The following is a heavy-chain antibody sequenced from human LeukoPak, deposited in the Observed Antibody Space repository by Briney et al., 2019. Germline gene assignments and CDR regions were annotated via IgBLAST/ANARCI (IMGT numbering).Heavy chain of an antibody. V-gene: IGHV4-30-2*01. CDR2: IYHSGST. CDR1: GGSISSGGYS. J-gene: IGHJ6*02. D-gene: IGHD3-22*01. Sequence: SQTLSLTCAVSGGSISSGGYSWSCIRQPPGKGLEWIGYIYHSGSTYYNPSLKSRVTISVDRSKNQFSLKLSSVTAADTAVYYCAIGPSITMIVVDKYYYYGMDVWGQGTTVTVSS. CDR3: AIGPSITMIVVDKYYYYGMDV.